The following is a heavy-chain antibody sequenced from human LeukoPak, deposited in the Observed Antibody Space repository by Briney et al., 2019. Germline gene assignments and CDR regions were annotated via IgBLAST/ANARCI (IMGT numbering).Heavy chain of an antibody. D-gene: IGHD3-22*01. J-gene: IGHJ4*02. CDR1: GFTFDDYT. CDR2: ISWDGGST. CDR3: AKGQKYYYDSSGYYY. Sequence: PGGSLRLSCAASGFTFDDYTMHWVRQAPGKGLEWVSLISWDGGSTYYADSVKGRFTISRDNSKNSLYLQMNSLRAEDTALYYCAKGQKYYYDSSGYYYWGQGTLVTVSS. V-gene: IGHV3-43D*03.